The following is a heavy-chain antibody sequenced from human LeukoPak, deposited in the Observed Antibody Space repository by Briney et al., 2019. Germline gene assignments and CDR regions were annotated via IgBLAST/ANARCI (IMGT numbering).Heavy chain of an antibody. D-gene: IGHD1/OR15-1a*01. CDR3: ATSESQTRFDY. CDR2: IFPGDSDT. CDR1: GYSFTTYW. J-gene: IGHJ4*02. V-gene: IGHV5-51*01. Sequence: GESLKISCKGSGYSFTTYWIGWVRQMPGKGLEWIGIIFPGDSDTTYSPSPQGQVTISADKSINTAYLQWSSLRASDTAMYYCATSESQTRFDYWGQGTPVTVSS.